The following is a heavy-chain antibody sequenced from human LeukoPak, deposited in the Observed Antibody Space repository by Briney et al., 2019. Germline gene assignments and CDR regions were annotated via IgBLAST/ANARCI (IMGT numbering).Heavy chain of an antibody. CDR3: VRGGGPSYKYNAFDI. J-gene: IGHJ3*02. CDR1: GFTFSSYA. Sequence: GWSLRLSCAASGFTFSSYAMNWVRQAPGKGLEGVSYITNSGSTADYADSVKGRFTISRDNAKNSLYLQMSSLRAEDTAVYYCVRGGGPSYKYNAFDIWGQGTMVTVSS. D-gene: IGHD1-1*01. CDR2: ITNSGSTA. V-gene: IGHV3-48*03.